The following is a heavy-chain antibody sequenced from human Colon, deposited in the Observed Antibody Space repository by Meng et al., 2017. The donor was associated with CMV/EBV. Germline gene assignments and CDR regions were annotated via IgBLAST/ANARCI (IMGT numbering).Heavy chain of an antibody. CDR3: ARGKYCSSTSCYTSYYNGMDV. V-gene: IGHV3-64*02. D-gene: IGHD2-2*02. CDR1: GFTFSNYG. Sequence: GESLKISCAASGFTFSNYGMHWVRQAPGKGLEYVSGITSTGGSIYYAESLKGRFTISRDNPQNTLYLQMGSLRVEDMAVYYCARGKYCSSTSCYTSYYNGMDVWGQGTTVTVSS. CDR2: ITSTGGSI. J-gene: IGHJ6*02.